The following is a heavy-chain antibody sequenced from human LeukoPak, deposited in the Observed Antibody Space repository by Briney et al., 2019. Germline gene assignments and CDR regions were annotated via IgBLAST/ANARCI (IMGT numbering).Heavy chain of an antibody. CDR3: ARHTGSGSYYPTTNYYMDV. V-gene: IGHV4-39*01. CDR2: IYYSGST. Sequence: SETLSLTCAVNGGSFSRYYWGWLRQPPGKGLEWIGSIYYSGSTYYNPSLKSRVTISVDTSKNQFSLKLSSVTAADTAVYYCARHTGSGSYYPTTNYYMDVGGKGTTVTISS. J-gene: IGHJ6*03. D-gene: IGHD3-10*01. CDR1: GGSFSRYY.